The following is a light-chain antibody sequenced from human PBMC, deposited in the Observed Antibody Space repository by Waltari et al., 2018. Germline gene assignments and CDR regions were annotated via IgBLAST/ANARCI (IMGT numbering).Light chain of an antibody. CDR3: QQRSNWPPGVT. J-gene: IGKJ3*01. CDR2: DAS. V-gene: IGKV3-11*01. Sequence: EIVLTQSPATLSLSPGERATLSCRASQSVSSYLAWYQQKPGQAPRHLIYDASNRATGIPARFSGSGTGTGFTLTISSLEPEDCAVYYCQQRSNWPPGVTFGPGTRVDIK. CDR1: QSVSSY.